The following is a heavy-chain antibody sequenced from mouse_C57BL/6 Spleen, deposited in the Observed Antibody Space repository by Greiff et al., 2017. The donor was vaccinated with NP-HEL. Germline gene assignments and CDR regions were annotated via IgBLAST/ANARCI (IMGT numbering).Heavy chain of an antibody. V-gene: IGHV1-26*01. CDR1: GYTFTDYY. Sequence: EVQLQQSGPELVKPGASVKISCKASGYTFTDYYMNWVKQSHGKSLEWIGDINPNNGGTSYNQKFKGKATLTVDKSSSTAYMELRSLTSEDSAVYYCASREWFAYWGQGTLVTVSA. CDR2: INPNNGGT. J-gene: IGHJ3*01. CDR3: ASREWFAY.